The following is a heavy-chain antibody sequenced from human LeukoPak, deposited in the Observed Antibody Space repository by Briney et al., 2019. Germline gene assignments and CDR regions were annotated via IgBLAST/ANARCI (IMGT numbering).Heavy chain of an antibody. D-gene: IGHD6-13*01. J-gene: IGHJ5*02. Sequence: GGSLRLSCAASGFTVSTNYMSWVRQAPRKGLEWVSVIYFAGGTYYADSVKGRFTISRDISKNTLYLQMNSLRPEDTAVYYCMLPPWAAGGPWGQGTLVTVSS. CDR1: GFTVSTNY. CDR3: MLPPWAAGGP. CDR2: IYFAGGT. V-gene: IGHV3-53*01.